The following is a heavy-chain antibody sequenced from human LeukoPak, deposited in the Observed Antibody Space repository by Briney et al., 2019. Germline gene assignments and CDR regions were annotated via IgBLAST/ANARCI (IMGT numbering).Heavy chain of an antibody. D-gene: IGHD7-27*01. CDR3: AKATLLGSNFDY. V-gene: IGHV3-23*01. Sequence: GGSLRLSCTASGFSFGDYAMSWVRQAPGKGLEWVSAISGSGGSTYYADSVKGRFTISRDNSKNTLYLQMNSLRAEDTAVYYCAKATLLGSNFDYWGQGTLVTVSS. J-gene: IGHJ4*02. CDR1: GFSFGDYA. CDR2: ISGSGGST.